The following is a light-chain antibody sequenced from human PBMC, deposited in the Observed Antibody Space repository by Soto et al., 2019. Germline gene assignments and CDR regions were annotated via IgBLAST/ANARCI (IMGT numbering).Light chain of an antibody. CDR3: QQYNNWPPTFT. CDR1: QTVSSN. V-gene: IGKV3D-15*01. CDR2: GAS. J-gene: IGKJ1*01. Sequence: EIVMTQSPATLSVSPGERATLSCRASQTVSSNLAWYQQKPGQAPRLLIYGASTRATGIPARFSGSGSGTEFTPTISSLQAEDFAVYYCQQYNNWPPTFTFGQGTQVDIK.